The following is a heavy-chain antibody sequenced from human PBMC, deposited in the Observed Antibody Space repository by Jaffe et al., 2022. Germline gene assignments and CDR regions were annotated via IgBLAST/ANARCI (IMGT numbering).Heavy chain of an antibody. CDR1: GFSLSTTGVN. V-gene: IGHV2-5*01. J-gene: IGHJ4*02. Sequence: QITLKESGPTLVKPTQTLTLTCAFSGFSLSTTGVNVGWIRQPPGKALEWLARIYWNDDKHYSSSLKNRLTITKDTSKSQVVLTMTNMDPVDTATYYCAHSPNFWLLFDYWGQGTLVTVSS. CDR3: AHSPNFWLLFDY. D-gene: IGHD3-22*01. CDR2: IYWNDDK.